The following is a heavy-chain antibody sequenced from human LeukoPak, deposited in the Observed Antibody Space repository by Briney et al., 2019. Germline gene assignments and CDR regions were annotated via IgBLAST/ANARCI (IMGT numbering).Heavy chain of an antibody. CDR3: AKRGYCSSATCYHHFDS. D-gene: IGHD2-2*01. J-gene: IGHJ4*02. V-gene: IGHV3-23*01. CDR2: ISGSGGST. CDR1: GFTFSSYG. Sequence: GGSLRLSCAASGFTFSSYGMSWVRQAPGKGLEWVSAISGSGGSTYYADSVKGRCTISRDNSKNTLYLQMNSLRVEDTAVYYCAKRGYCSSATCYHHFDSWGQGTLVTVSS.